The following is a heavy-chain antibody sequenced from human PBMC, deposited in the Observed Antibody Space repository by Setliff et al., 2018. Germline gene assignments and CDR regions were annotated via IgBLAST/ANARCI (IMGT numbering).Heavy chain of an antibody. CDR3: RVWVDMIEVDS. Sequence: SETLSLTCAVYGASFSGTYCSWIRQSPGKGLEWIGEINHTGSPNWIGEINHSGSPNYNPSLKSRVTMSVDTSKNQFSLKLTSVTAADTAVYYCRVWVDMIEVDSWAQGTLATVSS. D-gene: IGHD3-22*01. J-gene: IGHJ4*02. V-gene: IGHV4-34*01. CDR2: INHSGSP. CDR1: GASFSGTY.